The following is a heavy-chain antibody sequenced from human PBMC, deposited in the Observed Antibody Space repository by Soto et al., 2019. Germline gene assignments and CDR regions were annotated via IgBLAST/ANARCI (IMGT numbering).Heavy chain of an antibody. V-gene: IGHV3-48*02. J-gene: IGHJ3*02. CDR2: ISTSSSNI. CDR3: AREWYSIALAADAFDI. CDR1: GFTFSRYS. Sequence: EVQLVESGGGVVQPGESLRLSCAASGFTFSRYSLNWVRQAPGKGLEWVSYISTSSSNIYYADSVKGRFTISRDNANNSLYLQMKSRRDGDTAVYYCAREWYSIALAADAFDIWGQGTMVIVSS. D-gene: IGHD1-1*01.